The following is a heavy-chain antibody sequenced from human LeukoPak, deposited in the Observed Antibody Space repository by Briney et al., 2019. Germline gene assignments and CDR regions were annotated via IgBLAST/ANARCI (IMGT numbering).Heavy chain of an antibody. V-gene: IGHV3-20*04. CDR1: GFTFDDYG. D-gene: IGHD3-10*01. CDR2: TTWSGGST. Sequence: GGSLRLSCAASGFTFDDYGMNWVRQAPGKGLEWVSGTTWSGGSTGYTDSVKGRFTISRDNAKNSLYLQMNSLRAEDTALYYCARDLLRFGELWENWFDPWGQGTLVTVSS. J-gene: IGHJ5*02. CDR3: ARDLLRFGELWENWFDP.